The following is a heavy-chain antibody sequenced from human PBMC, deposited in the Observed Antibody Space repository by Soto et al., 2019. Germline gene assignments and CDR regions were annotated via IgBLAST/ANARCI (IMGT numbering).Heavy chain of an antibody. CDR3: ARSHRDDYYDSSGSPLYFDY. D-gene: IGHD3-22*01. Sequence: PLVTLSLTWTVSGVSGSGGSDYWRWIQQPPGKGLEWIGYIYYSGSTNYNPSLKSRVTISVDTSKNQFSLKLSSVTAADTAVYYCARSHRDDYYDSSGSPLYFDYWGQGTLVTSPQ. CDR2: IYYSGST. J-gene: IGHJ4*02. CDR1: GVSGSGGSDY. V-gene: IGHV4-61*01.